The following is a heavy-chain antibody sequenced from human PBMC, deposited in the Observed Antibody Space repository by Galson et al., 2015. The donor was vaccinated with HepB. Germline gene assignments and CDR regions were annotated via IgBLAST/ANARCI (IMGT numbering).Heavy chain of an antibody. D-gene: IGHD6-13*01. CDR1: GGSISSYY. V-gene: IGHV4-4*07. CDR3: ASSESEYSSSWLLKRGAFDI. CDR2: IYTSGST. J-gene: IGHJ3*02. Sequence: DTLSLTCTVSGGSISSYYWSWIRQPAGKGLEWIGRIYTSGSTNYNPSLKSRVTMSVDTSKNQFSLKLSSVTAADTAVYYCASSESEYSSSWLLKRGAFDIWGQGTMVTVSS.